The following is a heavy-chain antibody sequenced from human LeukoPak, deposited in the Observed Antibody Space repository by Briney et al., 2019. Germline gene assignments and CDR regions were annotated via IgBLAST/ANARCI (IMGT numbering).Heavy chain of an antibody. CDR3: ARVRGRQATDAFDI. Sequence: GESLKISCKGSGYSFTNYWIGWVRQMPGKGLEWMGIIYPGDSDTRYSPSFQGQVTISADKSISTAYLQCSSRKASDTAMYYCARVRGRQATDAFDIWGQGTMVTVSS. V-gene: IGHV5-51*01. CDR1: GYSFTNYW. D-gene: IGHD3-16*01. J-gene: IGHJ3*02. CDR2: IYPGDSDT.